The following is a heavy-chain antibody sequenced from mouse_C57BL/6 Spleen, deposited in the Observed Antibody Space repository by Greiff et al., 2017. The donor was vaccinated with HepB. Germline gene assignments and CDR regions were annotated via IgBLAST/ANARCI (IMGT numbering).Heavy chain of an antibody. Sequence: VQLQQSGAELVKPGASVKLSCKASGYTFTSYWMQWVKQRPGQGLEWIGEIDPSDSYTNYNQKFKGKATLTVDTSSSTAYMQLSSLTSEDSAVYYCARSLTLGAMDYWGQGTSVTVSS. CDR1: GYTFTSYW. J-gene: IGHJ4*01. CDR2: IDPSDSYT. D-gene: IGHD4-1*01. V-gene: IGHV1-50*01. CDR3: ARSLTLGAMDY.